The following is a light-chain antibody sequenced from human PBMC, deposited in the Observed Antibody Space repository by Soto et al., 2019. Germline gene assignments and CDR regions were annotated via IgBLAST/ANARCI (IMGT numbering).Light chain of an antibody. V-gene: IGKV3-20*01. J-gene: IGKJ1*01. CDR3: QQYDRPTGT. CDR2: GAS. Sequence: EIVLTQSPGTLSLSPGERATLSCRASQSVSSYYLAWYQQKPGQAPRLLIYGASSRATGIPDRFSGSGSGTDFTLTISRVEPEDFAVYYCQQYDRPTGTFGQGTKVDI. CDR1: QSVSSYY.